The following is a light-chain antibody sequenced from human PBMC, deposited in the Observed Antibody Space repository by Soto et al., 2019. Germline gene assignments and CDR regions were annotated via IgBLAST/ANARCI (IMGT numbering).Light chain of an antibody. Sequence: EIVLTLSPANLSLSPWASATLSCRASQSVSSYLAWYQQKPGQAPRLLIYDASNRATGIPARFSGSGSGTDFTLTISSLEPEDFAVYYCQQRSNFITFGQGTRLEIK. J-gene: IGKJ5*01. CDR1: QSVSSY. V-gene: IGKV3-11*01. CDR3: QQRSNFIT. CDR2: DAS.